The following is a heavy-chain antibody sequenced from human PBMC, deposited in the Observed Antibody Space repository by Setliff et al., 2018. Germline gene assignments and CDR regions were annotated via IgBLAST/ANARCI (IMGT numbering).Heavy chain of an antibody. V-gene: IGHV1-46*01. D-gene: IGHD1-26*01. CDR1: GYTFTSYY. J-gene: IGHJ4*02. CDR3: ARRWDFGYFDY. Sequence: GASVKVSCQASGYTFTSYYMHWVRQAPGQGLEWMRIINPSGDSTNYAQKFQGRVTITTDESTSTAYMELSSLRSEDTAVYYCARRWDFGYFDYWGQGTLVTVSS. CDR2: INPSGDST.